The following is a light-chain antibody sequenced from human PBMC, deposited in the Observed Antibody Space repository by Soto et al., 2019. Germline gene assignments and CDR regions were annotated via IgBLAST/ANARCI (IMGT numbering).Light chain of an antibody. J-gene: IGKJ3*01. CDR1: QSISSY. Sequence: DIQMTQSPSSLSASVGDRVTITCRASQSISSYLNWYQQKSGEAPKLLIYAASSLQSGVPSRFSGSGSETECTLTISSLQPEDFETYYCQRGNHTPFTFGPGTKVDIK. CDR3: QRGNHTPFT. V-gene: IGKV1-39*01. CDR2: AAS.